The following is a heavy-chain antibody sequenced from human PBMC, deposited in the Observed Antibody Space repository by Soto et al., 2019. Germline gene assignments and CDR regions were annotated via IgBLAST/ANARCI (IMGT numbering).Heavy chain of an antibody. CDR2: ISGSGGST. V-gene: IGHV3-23*01. CDR1: GFSVCNAW. Sequence: PWGSLRLSCAVSGFSVCNAWINWVRQAPGKGLEWVSAISGSGGSTYYADSVKGRFTISRDNSKNTLYLQMNSLRAEDTAVYYCAKENGYSSSWFEFDYWGQGTLVTVSS. D-gene: IGHD6-13*01. CDR3: AKENGYSSSWFEFDY. J-gene: IGHJ4*02.